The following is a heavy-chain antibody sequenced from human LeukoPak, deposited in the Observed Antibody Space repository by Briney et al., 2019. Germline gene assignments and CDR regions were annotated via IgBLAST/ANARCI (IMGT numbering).Heavy chain of an antibody. Sequence: GRSLRLSCAASRFTFSSYGMHWVRQAPGKGLEWVAVIWYGGSNKYYEDSVKGRFTVSRDNSKNTLYLQMNSLRAEDTAVYYCARDRGSWRYFDYWGQGTLVTVSS. CDR1: RFTFSSYG. CDR3: ARDRGSWRYFDY. J-gene: IGHJ4*02. D-gene: IGHD6-13*01. V-gene: IGHV3-33*01. CDR2: IWYGGSNK.